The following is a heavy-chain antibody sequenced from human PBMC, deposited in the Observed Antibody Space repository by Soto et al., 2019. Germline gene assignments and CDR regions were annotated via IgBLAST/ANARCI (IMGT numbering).Heavy chain of an antibody. D-gene: IGHD2-8*01. Sequence: QVQLVESGGGVVQPGRSLRLSCVASGFTFNRHPLHWVRQAPGKGLEWVAVISHDGNNKYYADSVKGRFTISRDNSMNMLYLQMHGLRTEDTAIFYCARASRHIYATLHGPFDHWGQGALVTVSS. J-gene: IGHJ4*02. CDR1: GFTFNRHP. CDR2: ISHDGNNK. V-gene: IGHV3-30-3*01. CDR3: ARASRHIYATLHGPFDH.